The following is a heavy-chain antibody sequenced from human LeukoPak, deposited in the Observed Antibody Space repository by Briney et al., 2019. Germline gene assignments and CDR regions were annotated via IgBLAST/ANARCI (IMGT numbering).Heavy chain of an antibody. D-gene: IGHD2-8*01. CDR3: ARDNGNKYYFDY. CDR1: GFMFSDYF. CDR2: ISSNSKYT. V-gene: IGHV3-11*05. Sequence: GGSLRLSCAASGFMFSDYFMSWIRQAPGKELEWISYISSNSKYTNYADSVKGRFTISRDNAKKSLYLQMNSLRAEDTAVYYCARDNGNKYYFDYWGQGTLDPVSS. J-gene: IGHJ4*02.